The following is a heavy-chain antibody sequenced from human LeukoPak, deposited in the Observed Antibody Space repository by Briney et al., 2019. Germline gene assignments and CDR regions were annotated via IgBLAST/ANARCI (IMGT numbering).Heavy chain of an antibody. CDR1: GFTFSSYA. Sequence: GGSLRLSCVVSGFTFSSYAMSWVRQAPGKGLEWVSGISGSGGSTYYADSVKGRLTISRDNTKNTLYLQMNSLRAEDTAVYYCAKDRHAPGRYCSSTSCFPFDSWGQGTLVTVSS. J-gene: IGHJ5*01. CDR2: ISGSGGST. CDR3: AKDRHAPGRYCSSTSCFPFDS. V-gene: IGHV3-23*01. D-gene: IGHD2-2*01.